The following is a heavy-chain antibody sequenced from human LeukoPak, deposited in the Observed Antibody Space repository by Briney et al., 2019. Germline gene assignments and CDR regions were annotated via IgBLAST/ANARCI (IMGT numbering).Heavy chain of an antibody. CDR2: ISGSGVSA. J-gene: IGHJ4*02. Sequence: GGSLRLSCAVSGFTFSNFAMSWVRQAPGKGLEWVSAISGSGVSAYYRGSVKGRLTISRDNSKNTLLLQMNSLTAEDTAVYYCAKSRQDTAMINYYFGYWGQGTLVTVSS. CDR1: GFTFSNFA. V-gene: IGHV3-23*01. D-gene: IGHD5-18*01. CDR3: AKSRQDTAMINYYFGY.